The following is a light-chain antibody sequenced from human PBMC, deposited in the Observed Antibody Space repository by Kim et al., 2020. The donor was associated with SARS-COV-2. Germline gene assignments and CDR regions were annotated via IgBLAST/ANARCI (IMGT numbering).Light chain of an antibody. CDR3: SSYAGRSVV. Sequence: PGQSYTISCTGTNNDVGGYKFVSWYQQHPGKVPKLIIYDVKTRASGVPDRFSASKSGNTASLTISGLQPDDEADYYCSSYAGRSVVFGGGTQLTVL. J-gene: IGLJ2*01. CDR1: NNDVGGYKF. CDR2: DVK. V-gene: IGLV2-11*03.